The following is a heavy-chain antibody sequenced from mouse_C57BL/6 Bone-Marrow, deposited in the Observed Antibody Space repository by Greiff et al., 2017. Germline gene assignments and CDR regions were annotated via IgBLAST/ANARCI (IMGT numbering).Heavy chain of an antibody. CDR1: GYTFTSYD. CDR3: ARRDYYGSREYFDY. Sequence: QVTLKESGPELVKPGASVKLSCKASGYTFTSYDINWVKQRPGQGLEWIGWIYPRDGSTKYNEKFKGKATLTVDTSSSTAYMELHSLTSEDSAVYFCARRDYYGSREYFDYWGQGTTLTVSS. CDR2: IYPRDGST. J-gene: IGHJ2*01. V-gene: IGHV1-85*01. D-gene: IGHD1-1*01.